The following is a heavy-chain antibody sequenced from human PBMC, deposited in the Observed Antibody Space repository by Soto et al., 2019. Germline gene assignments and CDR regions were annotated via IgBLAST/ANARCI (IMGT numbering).Heavy chain of an antibody. J-gene: IGHJ4*02. D-gene: IGHD1-7*01. CDR1: GFTFSSYA. CDR3: AKNWNYDPQGLFDY. V-gene: IGHV3-23*01. CDR2: ISGSGGST. Sequence: PGGSLRLSCAASGFTFSSYAMSWVRQAPGNGLEWVSSISGSGGSTYYADSVKGRFTISRDNSKNTLYLQMDSLRAEDTAVYYCAKNWNYDPQGLFDYWGQGTLVTVSS.